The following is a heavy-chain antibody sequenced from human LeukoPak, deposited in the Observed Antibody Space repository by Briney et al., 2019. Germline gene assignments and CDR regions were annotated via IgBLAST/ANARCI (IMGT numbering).Heavy chain of an antibody. J-gene: IGHJ6*02. V-gene: IGHV1-8*01. Sequence: ASMKVSCKASGYTFTSYDINWVRQATGQGLEWMGWMNPNSGNTGCAQKFQGRVTMTRNTSISTAYMELSSLRSEDTAVYYCATSYDFWSDYYNYYGMDVWGQGTTVTVSS. CDR1: GYTFTSYD. CDR2: MNPNSGNT. D-gene: IGHD3-3*01. CDR3: ATSYDFWSDYYNYYGMDV.